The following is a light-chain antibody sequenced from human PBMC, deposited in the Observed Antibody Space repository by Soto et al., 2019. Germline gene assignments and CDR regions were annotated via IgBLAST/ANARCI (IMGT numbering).Light chain of an antibody. V-gene: IGLV2-8*01. Sequence: QSVLTQPPAASGSPGQSVTISCTGTSSDVGAYKYVSWYQHHPGKAPKLVIYDVSERPSGVPDRFSGSKSGNTASLTVSGLQAEDEAHYFCLSYTRSTIYVLGTGTKLTVL. J-gene: IGLJ1*01. CDR1: SSDVGAYKY. CDR3: LSYTRSTIYV. CDR2: DVS.